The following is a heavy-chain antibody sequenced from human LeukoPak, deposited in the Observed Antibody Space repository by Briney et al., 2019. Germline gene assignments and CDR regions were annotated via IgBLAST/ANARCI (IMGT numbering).Heavy chain of an antibody. J-gene: IGHJ5*02. D-gene: IGHD6-19*01. V-gene: IGHV1-24*01. CDR1: GYTLTELS. CDR2: FDPEDGET. CDR3: ATMFSSGWYNWFDP. Sequence: GASVKVSCKVSGYTLTELSMHWVRQAPGKGLEWMGGFDPEDGETIYAQKFQGRVTMTEDTSTDTAYMELSSLRSEDTAVYYCATMFSSGWYNWFDPRGQGTLVTVSS.